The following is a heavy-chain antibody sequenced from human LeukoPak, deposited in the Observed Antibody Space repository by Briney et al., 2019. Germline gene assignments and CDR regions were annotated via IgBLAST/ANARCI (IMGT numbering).Heavy chain of an antibody. CDR1: GYTFTGYY. CDR2: INPNSGGT. J-gene: IGHJ4*02. Sequence: ASVKVSCKASGYTFTGYYMHWVRQAPGQGLEWMGWINPNSGGTNYAQKFQGRVTMTRDTSISTAYMELSRLRSDDTAVYYCARVGTVDTAMVTLFGDLYYFDYWGQGTLVTVSP. D-gene: IGHD5-18*01. V-gene: IGHV1-2*02. CDR3: ARVGTVDTAMVTLFGDLYYFDY.